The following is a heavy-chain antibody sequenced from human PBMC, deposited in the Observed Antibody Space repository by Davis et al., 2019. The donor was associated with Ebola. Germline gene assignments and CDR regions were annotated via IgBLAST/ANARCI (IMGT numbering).Heavy chain of an antibody. D-gene: IGHD3-16*01. CDR1: GYSFTSYW. CDR2: IYPGDSDT. V-gene: IGHV5-51*01. Sequence: GESLKISCKGSGYSFTSYWISWVRQMPGKGLEWMGIIYPGDSDTRYSPSFQGQVTISADKSISTAYLQWSSLKASDTAMYYCARRGENYYYGMDVWGQGTTVTVSS. J-gene: IGHJ6*02. CDR3: ARRGENYYYGMDV.